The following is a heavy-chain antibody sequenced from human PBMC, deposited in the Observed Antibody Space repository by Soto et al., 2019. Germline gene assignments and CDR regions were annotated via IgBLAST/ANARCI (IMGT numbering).Heavy chain of an antibody. CDR1: GYTFTSYY. V-gene: IGHV1-46*01. CDR3: ARARLRIAVAGPGFDF. Sequence: ASVKVSCKASGYTFTSYYMHWVRQAPGQGLEWMGIINPSGGSTSYAQKFQGRVTMTRDTSTSTVYMELSSLRSEDTAVYYCARARLRIAVAGPGFDFWGQGTLVTVSS. CDR2: INPSGGST. J-gene: IGHJ4*02. D-gene: IGHD6-19*01.